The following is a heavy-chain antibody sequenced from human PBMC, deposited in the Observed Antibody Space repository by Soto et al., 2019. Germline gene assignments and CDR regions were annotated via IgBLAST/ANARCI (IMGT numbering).Heavy chain of an antibody. Sequence: GESLKISCKGSGYSFSTSWIGWVRQMSGKVLEWMGTIYPSDSDTRYSPSFQGQVIISADKSTSTAYLQWRSLKASDTAMYYCATGAEYYDSWSRYYGAWGQGXLVTVSS. D-gene: IGHD3-3*01. J-gene: IGHJ5*02. V-gene: IGHV5-51*01. CDR2: IYPSDSDT. CDR1: GYSFSTSW. CDR3: ATGAEYYDSWSRYYGA.